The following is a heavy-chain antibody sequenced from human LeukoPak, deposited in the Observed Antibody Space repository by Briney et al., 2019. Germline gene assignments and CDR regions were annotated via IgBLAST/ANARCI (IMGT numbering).Heavy chain of an antibody. CDR2: ISSSSSTT. CDR3: ARFAEVYYYVDV. V-gene: IGHV3-48*03. D-gene: IGHD2-21*01. CDR1: GFTFSSYE. J-gene: IGHJ6*03. Sequence: GGSLRLSCAASGFTFSSYEMNWVRQAPGKGLEWISYISSSSSTTYYADSVKGRFTISRDDAKKSLYLQMNSLRAEDTAVYFCARFAEVYYYVDVWGTGTTVIVSS.